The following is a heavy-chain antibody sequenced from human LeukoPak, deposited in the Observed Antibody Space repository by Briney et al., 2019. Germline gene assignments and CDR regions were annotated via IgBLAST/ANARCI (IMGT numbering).Heavy chain of an antibody. CDR1: VXXNXVX. CDR2: TYFRSKWYD. Sequence: VXXNXVXWXXIRQSQWRGLEWLGRTYFRSKWYDDYAGSVKGRITISPDPSKNQFSLQLNSLTPEDTAVYYCVRGGGAFDYWGQGTPVTVSS. V-gene: IGHV6-1*01. CDR3: VRGGGAFDY. J-gene: IGHJ4*02. D-gene: IGHD3-10*01.